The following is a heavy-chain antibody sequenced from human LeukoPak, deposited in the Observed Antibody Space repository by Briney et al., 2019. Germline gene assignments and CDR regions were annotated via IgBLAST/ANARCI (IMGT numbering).Heavy chain of an antibody. CDR2: IYHSGST. CDR3: ARSHSGWYGADY. Sequence: RASETLSLTCTVSGGSISSGGYYWSWIRQPPGKGLEWIGYIYHSGSTYYNPSLKSRVTISVDRSKNQFSLKLSSVTAADTAVYYCARSHSGWYGADYWGQGTLVTVSS. D-gene: IGHD6-19*01. V-gene: IGHV4-30-2*01. CDR1: GGSISSGGYY. J-gene: IGHJ4*02.